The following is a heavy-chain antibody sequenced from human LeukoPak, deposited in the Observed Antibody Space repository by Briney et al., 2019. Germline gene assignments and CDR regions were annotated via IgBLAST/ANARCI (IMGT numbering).Heavy chain of an antibody. J-gene: IGHJ4*02. CDR1: GYTFTSYY. CDR3: ARYSTRIVGATGLDY. V-gene: IGHV1-46*01. D-gene: IGHD1-26*01. CDR2: INPSGGST. Sequence: GASVKVSCKASGYTFTSYYMHWVRRAPGQGLEWMGIINPSGGSTSYAQKFQGRVTMTRDTSTSTVYMELSSLRSEDTAVYYCARYSTRIVGATGLDYWGQGTLVTVSS.